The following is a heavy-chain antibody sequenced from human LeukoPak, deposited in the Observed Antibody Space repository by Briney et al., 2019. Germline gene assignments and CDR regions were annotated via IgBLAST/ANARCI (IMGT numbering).Heavy chain of an antibody. J-gene: IGHJ4*02. CDR2: IRYDGSNK. V-gene: IGHV3-30*02. Sequence: PGGSLRLSCAASGFTFSSYGMHWVRQAPGKGLEWVAFIRYDGSNKYYADSVKGRFTISRDNSKNTLYLQMNSLRAEDTAVYYCAKDSLLGGYQPGYYFDYWGQGTLVTVSS. CDR1: GFTFSSYG. CDR3: AKDSLLGGYQPGYYFDY. D-gene: IGHD2-15*01.